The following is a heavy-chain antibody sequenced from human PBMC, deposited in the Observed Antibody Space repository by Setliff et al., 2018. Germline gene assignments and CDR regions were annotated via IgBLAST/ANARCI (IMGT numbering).Heavy chain of an antibody. CDR1: GGSISISIYS. Sequence: PSETLSLTCSVSGGSISISIYSWDWIRQPPGKGLEWIGNSYNSGNTYYNASLKSRVTISVDTSKNQFSLKLTSVTAADTAVYYCATRVPDPGKWWGGGGSAAPREGGVSCLEFHKMLDNPAPTRRQRG. D-gene: IGHD2-15*01. V-gene: IGHV4-39*01. CDR2: SYNSGNT. CDR3: ATRVPDPGKWWGGGGSAAPREGGVSCLEFHKMLDNPAPTRRQ. J-gene: IGHJ1*01.